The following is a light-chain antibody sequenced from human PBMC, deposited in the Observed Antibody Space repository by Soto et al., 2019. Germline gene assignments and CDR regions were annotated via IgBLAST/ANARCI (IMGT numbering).Light chain of an antibody. CDR1: SSDVGAFNY. J-gene: IGLJ1*01. CDR3: ASYTTSSTYV. CDR2: DVS. V-gene: IGLV2-14*03. Sequence: QSALTQPASVSGSPGQSIAISCTGTSSDVGAFNYVSWYQQHPGKAPKFMIFDVSSRPSGVSDRFSGSKSGNTASLTISGLQTEDEADYYCASYTTSSTYVSGTGTKVTVL.